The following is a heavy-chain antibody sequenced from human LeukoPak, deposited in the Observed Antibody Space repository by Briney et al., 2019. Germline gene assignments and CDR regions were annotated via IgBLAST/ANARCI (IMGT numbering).Heavy chain of an antibody. J-gene: IGHJ4*02. Sequence: PGGSLRLSCAASGFTFSSYGMHWVRQAPGKGLEWVAVISYDGSNKYYADSVKGRFTISRDNSKNTLYLQMNSLRGEDTAVYYCARGCFYDRSPYCPFDYWGQGTLVTVSS. D-gene: IGHD3-22*01. CDR3: ARGCFYDRSPYCPFDY. V-gene: IGHV3-30*03. CDR1: GFTFSSYG. CDR2: ISYDGSNK.